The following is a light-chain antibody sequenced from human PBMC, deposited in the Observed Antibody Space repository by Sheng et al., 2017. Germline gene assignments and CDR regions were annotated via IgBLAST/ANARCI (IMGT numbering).Light chain of an antibody. CDR1: SSDVGGYNY. CDR2: EVN. V-gene: IGLV2-8*01. CDR3: SSYTSSSLVV. Sequence: QSALTQPPSASGSPGQSVTISCTGTSSDVGGYNYVSWYQQHPGKAPKLMIYEVNKRPSGVPDRFSGSKSGNTASLTISGLQAEDEADYYCSSYTSSSLVVFGGGTKLTVL. J-gene: IGLJ2*01.